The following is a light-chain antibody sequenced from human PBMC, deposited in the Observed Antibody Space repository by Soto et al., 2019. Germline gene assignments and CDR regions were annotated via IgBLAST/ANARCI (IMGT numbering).Light chain of an antibody. CDR2: GVT. Sequence: QSALTQPASVSGSPGQSITISCTGTISDVGSYHYVSWYQQHPGKAPQLMIYGVTNRPSGVSSRFSGSKSGNTASLTISGLQAEDEADYYCSSFASSSPVVFGGGTQLTVL. CDR3: SSFASSSPVV. CDR1: ISDVGSYHY. V-gene: IGLV2-14*01. J-gene: IGLJ2*01.